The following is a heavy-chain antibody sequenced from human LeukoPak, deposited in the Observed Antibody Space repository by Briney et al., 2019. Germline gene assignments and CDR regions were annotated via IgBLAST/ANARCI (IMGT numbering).Heavy chain of an antibody. D-gene: IGHD4-11*01. CDR3: ARGGFHRRTVTTFDY. CDR2: INHSGST. V-gene: IGHV4-34*01. Sequence: SETLSLTYAVYGGSFSGYYWSWIRQPPGKGLEWIGEINHSGSTNYNPSLKSRVTISVDTSKNQFSLKLSSVTAADTAVYYCARGGFHRRTVTTFDYWGQGTLVTVSS. J-gene: IGHJ4*02. CDR1: GGSFSGYY.